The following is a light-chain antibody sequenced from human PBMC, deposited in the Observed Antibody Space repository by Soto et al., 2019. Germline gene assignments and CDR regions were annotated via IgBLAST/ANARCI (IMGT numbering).Light chain of an antibody. CDR3: CSYASSSTYV. CDR1: SSEVGSYNL. Sequence: QSVLTQPASVSGSPGQSITISCTGTSSEVGSYNLVSWYQQHPGKAPKLMIYEVTKRPSGVSDRFSGSKSGNTASLTISGLQAEDEADYYCCSYASSSTYVFGTGTKATVL. J-gene: IGLJ1*01. CDR2: EVT. V-gene: IGLV2-23*02.